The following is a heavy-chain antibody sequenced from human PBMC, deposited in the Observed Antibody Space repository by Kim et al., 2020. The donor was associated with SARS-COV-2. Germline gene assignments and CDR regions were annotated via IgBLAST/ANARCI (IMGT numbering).Heavy chain of an antibody. J-gene: IGHJ4*02. D-gene: IGHD3-22*01. CDR3: ARGYYDSSGYYYKR. V-gene: IGHV4-34*01. CDR1: GGSFSGYY. Sequence: SETLSLTCAVYGGSFSGYYWSWIRQPPGKGLEWIGEINHSGSTNYNPSLKSRVTISVDTSKNQFSLKLSSVTAADTAVYYCARGYYDSSGYYYKRWGQGTLVTVSS. CDR2: INHSGST.